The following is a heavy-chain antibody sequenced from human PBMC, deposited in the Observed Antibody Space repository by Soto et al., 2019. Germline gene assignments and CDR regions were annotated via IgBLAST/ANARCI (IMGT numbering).Heavy chain of an antibody. CDR3: AHTGAYCSGGSFPGGVDFDY. V-gene: IGHV2-5*02. CDR1: GFSLSTSGVG. J-gene: IGHJ4*02. CDR2: IYWDDDK. Sequence: QITLKESGPTLVKPTQTLTLTCTFSGFSLSTSGVGVGWIRQPPGKALEWLALIYWDDDKRYSPSLKSRLTITNDTSKNQVVLPMTKMDPVETATYYCAHTGAYCSGGSFPGGVDFDYWGQGTLVTVSS. D-gene: IGHD2-15*01.